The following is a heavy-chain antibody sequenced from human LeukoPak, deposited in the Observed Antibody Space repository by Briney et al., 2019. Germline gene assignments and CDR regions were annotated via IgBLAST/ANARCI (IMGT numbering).Heavy chain of an antibody. CDR1: GYTFTSYD. CDR2: MNPNSGNT. D-gene: IGHD1-1*01. CDR3: ASTRDDSFFYYYFDY. V-gene: IGHV1-8*03. J-gene: IGHJ4*02. Sequence: ASVKVSCKASGYTFTSYDINWVRQATGQGLEWMGWMNPNSGNTGYAQKFQGRVTITRNTSISTAYMELSSLRSEDTAVYYCASTRDDSFFYYYFDYWGQGTLVTVSS.